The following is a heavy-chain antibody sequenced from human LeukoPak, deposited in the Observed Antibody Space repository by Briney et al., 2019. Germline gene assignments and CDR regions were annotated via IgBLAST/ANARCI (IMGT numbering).Heavy chain of an antibody. D-gene: IGHD6-13*01. CDR1: GFTFSDYY. Sequence: GGSPRLSCAASGFTFSDYYMSWIRQAPGKGLEWVSYISSSGSTIYYADSVKGRFTISRDNAKNSLHLQMNSLRAEDTAVYYCARVGIAAAGMDWFDPWGQGTLVTVSS. CDR2: ISSSGSTI. V-gene: IGHV3-11*04. CDR3: ARVGIAAAGMDWFDP. J-gene: IGHJ5*02.